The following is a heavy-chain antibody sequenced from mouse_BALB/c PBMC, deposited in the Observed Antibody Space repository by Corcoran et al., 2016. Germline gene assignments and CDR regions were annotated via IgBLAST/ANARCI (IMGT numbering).Heavy chain of an antibody. CDR1: DFNIKDNY. CDR2: IDPANGNT. V-gene: IGHV14-3*02. J-gene: IGHJ2*01. Sequence: EVQLQQSGAELVKPGASVKLSYTASDFNIKDNYMHWVKQRPEQGLVWIGRIDPANGNTKYDPKFQGKATMTAYTSSNTVYLQLSSLTSEATAVYYCGRAREGNYVVYWGQGTTLTVSS. CDR3: GRAREGNYVVY. D-gene: IGHD2-1*01.